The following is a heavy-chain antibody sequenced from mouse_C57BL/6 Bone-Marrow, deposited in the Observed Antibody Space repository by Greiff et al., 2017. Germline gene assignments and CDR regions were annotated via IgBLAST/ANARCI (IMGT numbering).Heavy chain of an antibody. CDR1: GYTFTSYW. J-gene: IGHJ3*01. CDR2: IDPSDSYT. Sequence: VQLQQPGAELVKPGASVKLSCKASGYTFTSYWMQWVKQRPGQGLEWIGEIDPSDSYTNYNQKFKGKSTLTVDKSSSTAYMQLSSLTSEDSAVYYCARNDYDGFAYWGQGTLVTVSA. CDR3: ARNDYDGFAY. V-gene: IGHV1-50*01. D-gene: IGHD2-4*01.